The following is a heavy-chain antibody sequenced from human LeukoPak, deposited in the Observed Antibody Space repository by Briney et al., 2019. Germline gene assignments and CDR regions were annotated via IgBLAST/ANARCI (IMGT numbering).Heavy chain of an antibody. J-gene: IGHJ5*02. CDR3: ARVATGSYDWFDP. Sequence: PGGSLRLSCAAPGFTLNGYWMHWVRQAPGKGLVWVSRINSDGSTTSYADSVKGRFTISRDNSKNTLYLQMSSLRAEDTAVYFCARVATGSYDWFDPWGQGTLVTVSS. D-gene: IGHD3-10*01. CDR2: INSDGSTT. V-gene: IGHV3-74*01. CDR1: GFTLNGYW.